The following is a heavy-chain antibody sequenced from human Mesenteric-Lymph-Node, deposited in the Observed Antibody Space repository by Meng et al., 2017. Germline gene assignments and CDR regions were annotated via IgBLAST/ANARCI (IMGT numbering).Heavy chain of an antibody. J-gene: IGHJ5*02. CDR2: INYSGST. CDR1: GDAFSSAFW. V-gene: IGHV4-4*02. Sequence: LKEAAQGLAKPSGRQSPTTSVSGDAFSSAFWGSWIRWPPGKVLEWIGQINYSGSTNYNPSLNSRVTISVDTSKNQFSLKLSSVTAADTAVYYCARVNITMIVRGPNWFDHWGQGTLVTVSS. CDR3: ARVNITMIVRGPNWFDH. D-gene: IGHD3-22*01.